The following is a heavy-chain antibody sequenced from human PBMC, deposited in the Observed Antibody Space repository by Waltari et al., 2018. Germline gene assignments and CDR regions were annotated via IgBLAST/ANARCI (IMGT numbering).Heavy chain of an antibody. V-gene: IGHV1-2*02. CDR1: GYTFTDYN. CDR3: ARSVSRGAVDY. J-gene: IGHJ4*02. Sequence: QVQLVQSGTEARKPGASVRVSCKASGYTFTDYNIHWGRKAPGQGLEWMGWSNPDTGGTYYAQKFQGRVTMTWDTSITTAYLELSSLRFDDTALYFCARSVSRGAVDYWGQGALVTVSS. CDR2: SNPDTGGT. D-gene: IGHD1-26*01.